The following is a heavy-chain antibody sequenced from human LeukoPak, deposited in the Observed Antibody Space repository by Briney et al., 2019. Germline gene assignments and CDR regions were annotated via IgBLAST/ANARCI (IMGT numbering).Heavy chain of an antibody. V-gene: IGHV3-21*04. Sequence: GGSLRLSCAASGFTFSSYSMNWVRQAPGNGLEWVSSISSSGSTIYYADSVKGRFTISRDNAKNSLYLQMNSLRAEDTAVYYCARVAADGTLLFDYWGQGTLVTVSS. D-gene: IGHD6-13*01. CDR3: ARVAADGTLLFDY. CDR2: ISSSGSTI. CDR1: GFTFSSYS. J-gene: IGHJ4*02.